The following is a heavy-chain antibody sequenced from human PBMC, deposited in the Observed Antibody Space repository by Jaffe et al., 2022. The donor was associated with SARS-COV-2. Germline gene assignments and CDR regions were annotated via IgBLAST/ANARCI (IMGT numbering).Heavy chain of an antibody. CDR1: GGSFSGYY. Sequence: QVQLQQWGAGLLKPSETLSLTCAVYGGSFSGYYWSWIRQPPGKGLEWIGEINHSGSTNYNPSLKSRVTISVDTSKNQFSLKLSSVTAADTAVYYCARAFGVVKGYGMDVWGQGTTVTVSS. J-gene: IGHJ6*02. D-gene: IGHD3-3*01. V-gene: IGHV4-34*01. CDR3: ARAFGVVKGYGMDV. CDR2: INHSGST.